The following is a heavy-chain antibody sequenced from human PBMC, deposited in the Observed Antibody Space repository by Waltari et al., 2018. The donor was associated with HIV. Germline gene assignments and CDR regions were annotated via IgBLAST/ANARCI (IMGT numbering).Heavy chain of an antibody. Sequence: EVQLVESGGVVVQPGGSLRLSCAASGFTFDDYAMHWVRQAPGKGLEWVSLISWDGGSTYYADSVKGRFTISRDNSKNSLYLQMNSLRAEDTALYYCAKGERSITYYDFWSGYSLDAFDIWGQGTMVTVSS. D-gene: IGHD3-3*01. V-gene: IGHV3-43D*03. J-gene: IGHJ3*02. CDR3: AKGERSITYYDFWSGYSLDAFDI. CDR1: GFTFDDYA. CDR2: ISWDGGST.